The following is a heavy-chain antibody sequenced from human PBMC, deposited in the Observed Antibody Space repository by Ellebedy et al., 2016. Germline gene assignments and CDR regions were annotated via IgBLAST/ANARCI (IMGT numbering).Heavy chain of an antibody. J-gene: IGHJ6*02. D-gene: IGHD1-14*01. CDR2: FDPEDGET. Sequence: ASVKVSXKVSGYTLTELSMHWVRQAPGKGLEWMGGFDPEDGETIYAQKFQGRVTMTEDTSTDAAYMELSSLRSEDTAVYYCATITRGDYYYYYGMDVWGQGTTVTVSS. CDR1: GYTLTELS. V-gene: IGHV1-24*01. CDR3: ATITRGDYYYYYGMDV.